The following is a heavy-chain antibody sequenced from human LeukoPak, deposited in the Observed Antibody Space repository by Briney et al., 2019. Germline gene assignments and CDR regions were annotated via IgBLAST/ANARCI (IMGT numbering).Heavy chain of an antibody. J-gene: IGHJ4*02. CDR2: VYYSGST. D-gene: IGHD4-17*01. Sequence: PSETLSLTCTVSGGSISSHYWSWIRQPPGQGLEWIGYVYYSGSTSYNPSLKGRVTVSVDTAKNQFSLKLSSVTAADTAVYYCARHHYGDYIPDCWGQGTLVTVSS. V-gene: IGHV4-59*08. CDR1: GGSISSHY. CDR3: ARHHYGDYIPDC.